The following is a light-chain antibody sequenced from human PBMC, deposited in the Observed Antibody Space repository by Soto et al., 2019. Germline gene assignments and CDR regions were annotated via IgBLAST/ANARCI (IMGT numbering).Light chain of an antibody. J-gene: IGLJ1*01. Sequence: ALTQPASVSGSPGQSITISCTGTSSDVGGYNYVSWYQQHPGKAPKLLIYEVSNRPSGVSNRFSGSKSGNMASLTISGLQAEDEADYYCSSYTSSSTYVFGAGTKVTVL. V-gene: IGLV2-14*01. CDR3: SSYTSSSTYV. CDR2: EVS. CDR1: SSDVGGYNY.